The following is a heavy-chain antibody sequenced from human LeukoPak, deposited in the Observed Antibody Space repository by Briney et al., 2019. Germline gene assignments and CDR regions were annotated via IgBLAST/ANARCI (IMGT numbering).Heavy chain of an antibody. J-gene: IGHJ4*02. V-gene: IGHV5-10-1*01. D-gene: IGHD3-22*01. CDR3: ARNRYYYDFSGYYVDY. CDR2: IDPSDSYT. Sequence: GESLKISCKGSGYRFSSYWISWVRPMPGKGLEWMGSIDPSDSYTNCSPSFQGPVTISTDKSISTGYLQWSSLRASDTGMYYCARNRYYYDFSGYYVDYWGQGTLVTVSS. CDR1: GYRFSSYW.